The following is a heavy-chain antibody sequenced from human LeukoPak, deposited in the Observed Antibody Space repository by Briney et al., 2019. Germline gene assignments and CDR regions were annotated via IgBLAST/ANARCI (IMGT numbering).Heavy chain of an antibody. J-gene: IGHJ4*02. CDR3: ASASDYGGNFDY. V-gene: IGHV4-30-4*01. CDR1: GGSISSGDYY. D-gene: IGHD4-23*01. Sequence: PSETLSLTCTVSGGSISSGDYYWSWIRQPPGKGLEWIGYIYYSGSTYYNPSLKSQVTISVDTSKNQFSLKLSSVTAADTAVYYCASASDYGGNFDYWGQGTLVTVSS. CDR2: IYYSGST.